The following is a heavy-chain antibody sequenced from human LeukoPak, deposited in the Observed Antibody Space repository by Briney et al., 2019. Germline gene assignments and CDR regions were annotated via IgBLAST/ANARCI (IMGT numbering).Heavy chain of an antibody. Sequence: GGSLRLSCAASGFTFSNYAMNWVRQAPGKGLEWVSGISGTVATTYYADSVKGRFTISKDNSKNTLYLQINSLRVEDTAVYFCAKGGPNYYGSGSEIDQWGQGTLVTVSS. D-gene: IGHD3-10*01. J-gene: IGHJ4*02. CDR1: GFTFSNYA. V-gene: IGHV3-23*01. CDR2: ISGTVATT. CDR3: AKGGPNYYGSGSEIDQ.